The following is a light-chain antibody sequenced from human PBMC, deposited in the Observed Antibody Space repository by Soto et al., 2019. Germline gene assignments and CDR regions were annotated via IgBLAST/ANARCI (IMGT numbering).Light chain of an antibody. V-gene: IGKV1-5*01. J-gene: IGKJ1*01. CDR2: DAS. CDR1: QSISSW. Sequence: DIQMTQSPSTLSASVGDRVTITCRASQSISSWLAWYQQKPGKAPKLLIYDASSLESWVPSRFSGSGSGTEFTLTISSLQPDDFATYYCQQYNSYSWTFGKGTKVEIK. CDR3: QQYNSYSWT.